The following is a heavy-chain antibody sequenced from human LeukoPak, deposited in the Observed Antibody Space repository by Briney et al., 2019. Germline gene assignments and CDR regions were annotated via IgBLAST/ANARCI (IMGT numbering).Heavy chain of an antibody. J-gene: IGHJ4*02. Sequence: GGSLRLSCAASAFTLSNAWMDWVRQAPGKGLEWVGRIKSKTAGGTTDYAAPVKGRFIISRDDSKNTLYLQMNSLKTEDTAVYYCSINYYESNDYYIDYWGQGTLVTVSS. CDR1: AFTLSNAW. CDR2: IKSKTAGGTT. V-gene: IGHV3-15*07. D-gene: IGHD3-22*01. CDR3: SINYYESNDYYIDY.